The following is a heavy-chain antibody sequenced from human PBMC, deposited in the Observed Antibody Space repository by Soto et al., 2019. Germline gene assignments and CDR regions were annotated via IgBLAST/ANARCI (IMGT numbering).Heavy chain of an antibody. V-gene: IGHV3-21*01. CDR1: GFTFSTYS. CDR3: AREYTAWPLAYGLDV. J-gene: IGHJ6*02. D-gene: IGHD2-2*02. Sequence: GESLKISCVGSGFTFSTYSINWVRQAPGKGLEWVSSISSRSDIYYADSVKGRFTISRDNAKNSVSLQMNSLRAEDTAVYYCAREYTAWPLAYGLDVWGQGTTVTVSS. CDR2: ISSRSDI.